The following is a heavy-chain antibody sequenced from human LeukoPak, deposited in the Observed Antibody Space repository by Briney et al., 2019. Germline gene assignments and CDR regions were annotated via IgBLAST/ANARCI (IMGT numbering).Heavy chain of an antibody. J-gene: IGHJ6*03. Sequence: PSETLSLTCTVSGYSISTGYYWDWIRQPPGKGLEWIGTFYHGGSTYYNPSLKSRVTISVDTSKNQFSLNLTSVTAADTAVYYCARVAYYGSGSYSLALNYYYYMDVWGRGTTVTVSS. CDR2: FYHGGST. V-gene: IGHV4-38-2*02. CDR3: ARVAYYGSGSYSLALNYYYYMDV. D-gene: IGHD3-10*01. CDR1: GYSISTGYY.